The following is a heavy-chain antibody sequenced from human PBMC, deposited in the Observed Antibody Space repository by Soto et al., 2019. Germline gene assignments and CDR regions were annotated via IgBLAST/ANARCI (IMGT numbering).Heavy chain of an antibody. Sequence: QVQLVESGGGVVQPGRSLRLSCAASGFTFSRYAMHWVRQAPGKGLEWVAVISYDGSNKYYADSVKGRFTISRDNSKNPLYLQINSLRAEDTAVYYCARDLEVAVAGAWGQGTLVTVSS. CDR1: GFTFSRYA. CDR3: ARDLEVAVAGA. CDR2: ISYDGSNK. D-gene: IGHD6-19*01. J-gene: IGHJ5*02. V-gene: IGHV3-30-3*01.